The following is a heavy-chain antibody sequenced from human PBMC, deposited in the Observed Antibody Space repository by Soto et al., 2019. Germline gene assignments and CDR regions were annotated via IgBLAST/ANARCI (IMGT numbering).Heavy chain of an antibody. V-gene: IGHV1-18*01. D-gene: IGHD1-26*01. J-gene: IGHJ6*02. CDR3: LRDRASDTWPSRDV. CDR1: GYSFTRNG. CDR2: ISAKNGDT. Sequence: QVHLVQSGAELKKPGASVRVSCKASGYSFTRNGISWVRQAPGQGLEWMGWISAKNGDTNYAQKFQGRVIMTTDTSTSTAYMELRSLRSDDTAVYYCLRDRASDTWPSRDVWGQGTTVTVSS.